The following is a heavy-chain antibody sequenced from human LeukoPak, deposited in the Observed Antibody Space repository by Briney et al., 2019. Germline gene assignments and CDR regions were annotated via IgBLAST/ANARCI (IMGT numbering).Heavy chain of an antibody. V-gene: IGHV1-2*02. CDR2: INPNSGST. D-gene: IGHD1-26*01. Sequence: ASVKVSCKASGYTFTGYYMHWLRQAPGQGLEWMGWINPNSGSTNYAQKFQGRVTMTRDTSISTAYMELSRLRSDDTAVYYCARVSRIVGAAYFDYWGQGTLVTVSS. J-gene: IGHJ4*02. CDR1: GYTFTGYY. CDR3: ARVSRIVGAAYFDY.